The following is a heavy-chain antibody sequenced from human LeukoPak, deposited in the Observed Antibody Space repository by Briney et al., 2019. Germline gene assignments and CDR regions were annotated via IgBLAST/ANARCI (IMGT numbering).Heavy chain of an antibody. Sequence: ASVKVSCKASGYTFTAYYIHWVRQAPGQGLEWMGWVFPKNGGTRYAQKFRGRVTMTSDTSTNTAYMELSGLTSDDSAVYYCARDPDTPVTFDMWGQGTMVTVSS. CDR1: GYTFTAYY. CDR3: ARDPDTPVTFDM. D-gene: IGHD5-18*01. V-gene: IGHV1-2*02. CDR2: VFPKNGGT. J-gene: IGHJ3*02.